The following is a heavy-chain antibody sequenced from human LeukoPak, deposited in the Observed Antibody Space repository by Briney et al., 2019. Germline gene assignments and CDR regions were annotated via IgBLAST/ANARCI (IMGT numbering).Heavy chain of an antibody. Sequence: ASVTVSFKASGDTFNNYIITWVRQAPGQGLEWMGGVMPLFNTPNYAQKFQGRITIITDASTHTSYMELRSLRSEDTAVYSCARVDRHYFYMDVWGKGTTVTVSS. J-gene: IGHJ6*03. CDR3: ARVDRHYFYMDV. CDR1: GDTFNNYI. CDR2: VMPLFNTP. V-gene: IGHV1-69*05.